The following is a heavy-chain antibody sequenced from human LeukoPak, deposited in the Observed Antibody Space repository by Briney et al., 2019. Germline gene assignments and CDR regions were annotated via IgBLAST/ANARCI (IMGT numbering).Heavy chain of an antibody. Sequence: GASVKVSCKASGYTFTGYYMHWVRQAPGQGLEWMGWINPNSGGTNYAQKFQGRVTMTRDTSISTAYMELSRLRSDDTAVYYCARDLRSSYYYGSGSYLRPSAVDYWGQGTLVTVSS. CDR3: ARDLRSSYYYGSGSYLRPSAVDY. CDR1: GYTFTGYY. D-gene: IGHD3-10*01. CDR2: INPNSGGT. V-gene: IGHV1-2*02. J-gene: IGHJ4*02.